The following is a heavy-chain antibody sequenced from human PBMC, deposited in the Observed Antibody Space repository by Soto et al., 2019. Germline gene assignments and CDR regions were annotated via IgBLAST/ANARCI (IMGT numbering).Heavy chain of an antibody. CDR1: GFTFSSYG. CDR2: IWYDGSKQ. Sequence: QVQLVESGGGVVQPRTSLRLSCAPSGFTFSSYGMHWVRQAPGKGLEWVAVIWYDGSKQYYADSVKGRFTISRDNSKNTLYLQMNSLRAEDTAVYYCARDPGVTNYYFDYWGQGTLVTVSS. V-gene: IGHV3-33*01. J-gene: IGHJ4*02. D-gene: IGHD3-3*01. CDR3: ARDPGVTNYYFDY.